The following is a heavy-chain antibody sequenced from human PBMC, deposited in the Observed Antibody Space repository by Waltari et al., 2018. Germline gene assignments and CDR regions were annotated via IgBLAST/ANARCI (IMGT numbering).Heavy chain of an antibody. V-gene: IGHV3-53*01. J-gene: IGHJ1*01. CDR2: IYSGGST. Sequence: EVQLVESGGGLIQPGGSLRLSCAASGFTVRSNYMSWVRPAPGKGREWVSVIYSGGSTYYADSVKGRFTISRDNSKNTLYLQMNSLRAEDTAVYYCARVVVVAATQGQYFQHWGQGTLVTVSS. D-gene: IGHD2-15*01. CDR1: GFTVRSNY. CDR3: ARVVVVAATQGQYFQH.